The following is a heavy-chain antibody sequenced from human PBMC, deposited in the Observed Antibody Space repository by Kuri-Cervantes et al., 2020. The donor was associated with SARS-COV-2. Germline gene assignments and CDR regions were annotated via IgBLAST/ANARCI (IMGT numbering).Heavy chain of an antibody. V-gene: IGHV3-30*02. CDR2: IRYDGSNK. J-gene: IGHJ4*02. Sequence: GESLKISCAASGFTFSSYGMHWVRQAPGKGLEWVAFIRYDGSNKYYADSVKGRFTISRDNSKNTLYLQMNSLRAEDTAVYYCAVFVVPAARGFDYWGQGTLVTVSS. CDR3: AVFVVPAARGFDY. CDR1: GFTFSSYG. D-gene: IGHD2-2*01.